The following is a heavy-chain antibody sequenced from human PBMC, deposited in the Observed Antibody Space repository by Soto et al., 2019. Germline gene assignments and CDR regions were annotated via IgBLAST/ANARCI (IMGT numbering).Heavy chain of an antibody. CDR1: GGTFRNYA. V-gene: IGHV1-69*01. D-gene: IGHD6-13*01. CDR2: SIPVFGTA. J-gene: IGHJ4*02. CDR3: AIPLPKQQLVRGAFDH. Sequence: QVQLVQSGAEVKKPGSSVKLSCKTSGGTFRNYAINWVRQAPGQGLEWMGGSIPVFGTANYAQTFQGRFTITADESTSTAYTELSSLRSEDTAVYYCAIPLPKQQLVRGAFDHWGQGTLVTVAS.